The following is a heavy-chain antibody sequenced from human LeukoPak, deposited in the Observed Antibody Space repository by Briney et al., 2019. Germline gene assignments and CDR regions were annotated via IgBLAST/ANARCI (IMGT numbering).Heavy chain of an antibody. CDR2: IRYDGSNH. V-gene: IGHV3-33*01. D-gene: IGHD6-19*01. Sequence: GGTLRLSCAASGFTFSSYGMHWVRQAPGKGLEWVAVIRYDGSNHYYADSVKGRFTISRDNSKNTLYLQINSLRAEDTAVYYCARSEIRVAVFDSWGQGTLVTVSS. CDR1: GFTFSSYG. J-gene: IGHJ4*02. CDR3: ARSEIRVAVFDS.